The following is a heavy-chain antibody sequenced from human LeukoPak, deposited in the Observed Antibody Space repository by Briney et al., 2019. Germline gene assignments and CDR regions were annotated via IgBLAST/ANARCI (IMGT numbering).Heavy chain of an antibody. CDR3: ARTSGWHFTIDY. J-gene: IGHJ4*02. CDR1: GYTFTSYD. V-gene: IGHV1-8*01. CDR2: MNPNSGNT. Sequence: GASVKVSCKASGYTFTSYDINWVRQATGQGLEWMGWMNPNSGNTGYAQKFQGRVTMTRNTSISTAYMELSSLRSEDTAVYHCARTSGWHFTIDYWGQGTLVTVSS. D-gene: IGHD6-19*01.